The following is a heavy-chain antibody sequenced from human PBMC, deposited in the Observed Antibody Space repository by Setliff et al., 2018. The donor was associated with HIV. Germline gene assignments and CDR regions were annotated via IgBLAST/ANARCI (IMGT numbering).Heavy chain of an antibody. V-gene: IGHV4-30-4*08. D-gene: IGHD2-15*01. CDR1: GDSIISGDYY. CDR3: ARFTVVVFGAGEPSWFDP. CDR2: IHYKGNL. J-gene: IGHJ5*02. Sequence: PSETLSLTCTVSGDSIISGDYYWGWIRQSPGKGLEWIGHIHYKGNLDYNASLKSRLAISSDKSKNQFSLNLSSVIAADTAIYFCARFTVVVFGAGEPSWFDPWGQGILVTVSS.